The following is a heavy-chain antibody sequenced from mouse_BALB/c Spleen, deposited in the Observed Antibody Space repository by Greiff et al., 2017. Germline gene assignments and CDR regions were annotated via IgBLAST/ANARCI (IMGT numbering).Heavy chain of an antibody. D-gene: IGHD1-2*01. CDR3: ARSRFINRDMDY. V-gene: IGHV1-9*01. CDR2: ILPGSGST. J-gene: IGHJ4*01. Sequence: QVQLQQPGAELVKPGASVKLSCKASGYTFTSYWMHWVKQRPGQGLEWIGEILPGSGSTNYNETFKGKATFTADTSSNTAYMQLSSLTSEDSAVYYGARSRFINRDMDYWGQGTSVTVSA. CDR1: GYTFTSYW.